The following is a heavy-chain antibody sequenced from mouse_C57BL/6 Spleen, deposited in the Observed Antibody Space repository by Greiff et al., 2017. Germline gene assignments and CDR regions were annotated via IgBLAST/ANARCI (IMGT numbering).Heavy chain of an antibody. Sequence: QVQLQQSGAELVKPGASVKLSCKASGYTFTEYTIHWVKQRSGQGLEWIGWFYPGSGSIKYNEKFKDKATLTADKSSSTVYMELSRLTSEDSAVYFCARHEIRDYYGSSYYYAMDYWGQGTSVTVSS. CDR3: ARHEIRDYYGSSYYYAMDY. CDR1: GYTFTEYT. J-gene: IGHJ4*01. D-gene: IGHD1-1*01. V-gene: IGHV1-62-2*01. CDR2: FYPGSGSI.